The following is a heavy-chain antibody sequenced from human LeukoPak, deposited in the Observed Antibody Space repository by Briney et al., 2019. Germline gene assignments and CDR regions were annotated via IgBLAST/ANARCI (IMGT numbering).Heavy chain of an antibody. CDR3: AKDRVGATLYFDC. J-gene: IGHJ4*02. D-gene: IGHD1-26*01. CDR2: ISGSGGRT. Sequence: GGTLRLSCAASGFTFSSYGMSWVRQAPGKGLEWVSAISGSGGRTYYADSVKGRFTVSRDNSKNTLYLQMNSLRAEDTAVYYCAKDRVGATLYFDCWGQGTLVTVSS. V-gene: IGHV3-23*01. CDR1: GFTFSSYG.